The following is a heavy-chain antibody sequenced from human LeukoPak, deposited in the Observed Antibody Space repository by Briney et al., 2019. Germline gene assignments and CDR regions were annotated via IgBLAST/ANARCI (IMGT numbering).Heavy chain of an antibody. Sequence: GGSLRLSCAASGFTFSDYYMSWIRQAPGKGLEWVSYISSSGSTIYYADSVKGRFTISRDNAKNSLYLQMNSLRAEDTAVYYCAREARGGYSYVYYYYYYMDVWGKGTTVTVSS. J-gene: IGHJ6*03. D-gene: IGHD5-18*01. CDR2: ISSSGSTI. CDR1: GFTFSDYY. V-gene: IGHV3-11*04. CDR3: AREARGGYSYVYYYYYYMDV.